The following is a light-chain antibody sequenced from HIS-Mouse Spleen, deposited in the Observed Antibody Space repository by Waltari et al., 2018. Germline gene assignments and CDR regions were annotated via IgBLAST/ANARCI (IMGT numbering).Light chain of an antibody. Sequence: AIRMTQSPSSFSASTGDRVTITCRASQGISRYLAWYQQKPGKAPKLLIYAASTLQSGVPSRFSGSGSGTDFTLTISCLQSEDFATYYCPQYYSYPWTFGQGTKVEIK. V-gene: IGKV1-8*01. CDR2: AAS. CDR3: PQYYSYPWT. J-gene: IGKJ1*01. CDR1: QGISRY.